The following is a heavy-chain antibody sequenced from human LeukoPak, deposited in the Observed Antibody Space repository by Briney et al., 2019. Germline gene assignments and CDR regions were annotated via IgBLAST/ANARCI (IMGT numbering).Heavy chain of an antibody. CDR3: ARRQSSGWYNFDY. D-gene: IGHD6-19*01. CDR2: IYPGDSDT. V-gene: IGHV5-51*01. CDR1: GYSFTSYW. J-gene: IGHJ4*02. Sequence: GESLKISCKGSGYSFTSYWIGWVRQMPGKGLEWMGIIYPGDSDTRYSPPFQGQVTISADKSISTAYLQWSSLKASDTAVYYCARRQSSGWYNFDYWGQGTLVTVSS.